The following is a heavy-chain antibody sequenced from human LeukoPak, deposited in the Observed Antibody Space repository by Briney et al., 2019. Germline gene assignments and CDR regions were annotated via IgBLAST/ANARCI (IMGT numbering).Heavy chain of an antibody. Sequence: GGSLRLSCAASGFTFSSYWMSWVRQAPGKGLEWVANIKQDGSEKYYVDSVKGRFTISRDNAKNSLYLQMNSPRAEDTAVYYCARDGYSSGWVSVGYFDLWGRGTLVTVSS. CDR3: ARDGYSSGWVSVGYFDL. D-gene: IGHD6-19*01. CDR2: IKQDGSEK. J-gene: IGHJ2*01. V-gene: IGHV3-7*01. CDR1: GFTFSSYW.